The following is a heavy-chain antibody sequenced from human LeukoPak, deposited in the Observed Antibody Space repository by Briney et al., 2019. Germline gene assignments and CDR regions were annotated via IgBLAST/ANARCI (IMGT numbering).Heavy chain of an antibody. CDR2: ISWNCGSI. Sequence: PGGSLRLSCAASGFTFDDYAMHWVRQAPRKGLEWVSGISWNCGSIGYADSVKGRFTISRDNAKNSLYLQMNSLRAEDTALYYCAKDLLWFGEQYYYYGMDVWGQGTTVTVSS. V-gene: IGHV3-9*01. CDR1: GFTFDDYA. D-gene: IGHD3-10*01. J-gene: IGHJ6*02. CDR3: AKDLLWFGEQYYYYGMDV.